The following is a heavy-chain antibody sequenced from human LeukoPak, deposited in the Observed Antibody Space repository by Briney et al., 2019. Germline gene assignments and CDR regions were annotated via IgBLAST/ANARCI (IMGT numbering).Heavy chain of an antibody. V-gene: IGHV4-59*01. J-gene: IGHJ5*02. CDR3: ARCYSNSWSHWFDP. CDR2: IYYSGST. CDR1: GGSISSYY. Sequence: SETLSVTCTVSGGSISSYYWSWIRQPPGRGLEWIGYIYYSGSTNYNPSLKSRVTISVDTSKNQFSLKLSSVTAADTAVYYCARCYSNSWSHWFDPWGQGTLVTVSS. D-gene: IGHD6-13*01.